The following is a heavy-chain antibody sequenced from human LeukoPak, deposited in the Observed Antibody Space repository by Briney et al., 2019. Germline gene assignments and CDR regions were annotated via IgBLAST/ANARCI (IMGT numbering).Heavy chain of an antibody. CDR2: ISYDGSNK. V-gene: IGHV3-30*04. CDR3: ARAPLIPQYYYDSSGYSDYYYYGMDV. J-gene: IGHJ6*02. D-gene: IGHD3-22*01. Sequence: GGSLRLSCAASGFTFSSYAMHWVRQAPGKGLEWVAVISYDGSNKYYADSVKGRFTISRDNSKNTLYLQMNSLRAEDTVVYYCARAPLIPQYYYDSSGYSDYYYYGMDVWGQGTTVTVSS. CDR1: GFTFSSYA.